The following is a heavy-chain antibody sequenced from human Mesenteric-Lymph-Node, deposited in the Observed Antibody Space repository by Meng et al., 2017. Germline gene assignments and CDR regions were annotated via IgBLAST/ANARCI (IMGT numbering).Heavy chain of an antibody. CDR3: ARGGQQLQNYYYGMDV. D-gene: IGHD6-13*01. J-gene: IGHJ6*02. CDR2: IIPIFGTT. Sequence: SVKVSCKTSGGTFSNYAISWVRQAPGQGLEWMGGIIPIFGTTTYAQKFQGRVTITTDESTSTAYMELSSLRSDDTAVYYCARGGQQLQNYYYGMDVWGQGTTVTVSS. V-gene: IGHV1-69*05. CDR1: GGTFSNYA.